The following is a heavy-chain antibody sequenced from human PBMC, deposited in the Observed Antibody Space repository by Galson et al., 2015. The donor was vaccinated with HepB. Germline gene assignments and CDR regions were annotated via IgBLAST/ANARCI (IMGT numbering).Heavy chain of an antibody. J-gene: IGHJ4*02. CDR2: VNSEGSGT. CDR3: ARGLIGSEDY. D-gene: IGHD1-14*01. Sequence: SLRLSCAAPGFTFSNYWMHWVRQAPGKGLAWVSRVNSEGSGTNYADSVKGRFTISRDNAKNTLYLQMNSLRAEDTAVYYCARGLIGSEDYWGQGTLVTVSS. V-gene: IGHV3-74*01. CDR1: GFTFSNYW.